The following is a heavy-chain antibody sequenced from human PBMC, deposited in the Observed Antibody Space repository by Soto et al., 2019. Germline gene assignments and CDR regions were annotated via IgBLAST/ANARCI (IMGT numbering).Heavy chain of an antibody. J-gene: IGHJ4*02. CDR1: GFTFSNYA. D-gene: IGHD3-16*02. V-gene: IGHV3-23*01. CDR3: AKDARGNYRYFDY. CDR2: ISPSGAGT. Sequence: PGGSLRLSCAASGFTFSNYAVNWVRQAPGKGLEWVSGISPSGAGTYYADSVKGRFTISRDNSKNTLYLHMNSLTAEDTAVYYCAKDARGNYRYFDYWGQGTLVTVSS.